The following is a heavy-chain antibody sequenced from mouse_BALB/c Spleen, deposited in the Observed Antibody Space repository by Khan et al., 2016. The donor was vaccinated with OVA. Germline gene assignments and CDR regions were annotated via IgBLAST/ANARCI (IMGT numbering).Heavy chain of an antibody. CDR3: ARDQVGSYFDY. CDR2: IAKKADGYST. CDR1: GFTFTDYY. V-gene: IGHV7-3*02. Sequence: EVMLVESGGGLVQPGGSLRLSCATSGFTFTDYYMTWVRQPPGEALEWLGFIAKKADGYSTEYSASVKGRFTISRDTSQNNIYLHMTTLRAEDSATYYCARDQVGSYFDYWGQGTTLTV. J-gene: IGHJ2*01. D-gene: IGHD4-1*02.